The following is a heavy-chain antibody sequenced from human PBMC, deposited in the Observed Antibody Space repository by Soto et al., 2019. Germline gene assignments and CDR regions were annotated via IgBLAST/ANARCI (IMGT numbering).Heavy chain of an antibody. J-gene: IGHJ5*02. Sequence: KPSETLSLTCAVSSFSISSGYYWGWVRQPPGKGLEWIGSLYHSGTTNYSPSLKSRVTISIDTSKNQFSLTLSSVNAADAAVYYCASCLSTPCYPRWGLQFVDLWGQGSLVTVSS. CDR1: SFSISSGYY. CDR2: LYHSGTT. CDR3: ASCLSTPCYPRWGLQFVDL. D-gene: IGHD2-2*01. V-gene: IGHV4-38-2*01.